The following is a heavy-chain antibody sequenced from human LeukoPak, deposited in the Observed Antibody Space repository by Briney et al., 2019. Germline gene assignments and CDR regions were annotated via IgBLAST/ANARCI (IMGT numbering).Heavy chain of an antibody. D-gene: IGHD1-26*01. CDR3: ASGGSYYPLFDY. Sequence: PGGSLRLSCAASGFTFSNYWMSWVRQAPGKELEWVANIKQDGSEKYYVESVKGRFTISRDNAKNSLYLQMNSLRAEDTALYYCASGGSYYPLFDYWGQGTLVTVSS. CDR2: IKQDGSEK. J-gene: IGHJ4*02. V-gene: IGHV3-7*01. CDR1: GFTFSNYW.